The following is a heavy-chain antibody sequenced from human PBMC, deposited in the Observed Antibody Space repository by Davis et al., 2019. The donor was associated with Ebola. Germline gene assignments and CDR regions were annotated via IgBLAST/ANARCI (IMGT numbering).Heavy chain of an antibody. Sequence: SETLSLTCTVSGGSISSSSYYWGWIRQPPGKGLEWIGSIYYSGSTYYNPSLKSRVTISVDTSKNQFSLKLSSVTAADTAVYYCARPNPTFTSGYYGVFDYWGQGTLVTVSS. V-gene: IGHV4-39*01. D-gene: IGHD3-22*01. CDR3: ARPNPTFTSGYYGVFDY. J-gene: IGHJ4*02. CDR1: GGSISSSSYY. CDR2: IYYSGST.